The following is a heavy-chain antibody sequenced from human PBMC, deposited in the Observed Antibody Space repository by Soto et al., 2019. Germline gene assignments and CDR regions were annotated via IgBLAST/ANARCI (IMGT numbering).Heavy chain of an antibody. CDR1: GFTFSSYA. CDR2: VSYDGSIE. CDR3: AKDLYYYDFSLDDS. D-gene: IGHD3-16*01. J-gene: IGHJ5*02. Sequence: AGGSLRLSCTGSGFTFSSYAMHWFRLAPGKGLEWVAVVSYDGSIENYADSVRGRFTISRDNSKNTVFLQMNSLGVEDTAVYYCAKDLYYYDFSLDDSWGQGTLVTVSS. V-gene: IGHV3-30*04.